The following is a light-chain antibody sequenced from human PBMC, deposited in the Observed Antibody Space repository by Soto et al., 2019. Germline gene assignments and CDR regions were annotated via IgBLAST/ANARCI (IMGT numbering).Light chain of an antibody. CDR2: KAS. J-gene: IGKJ4*01. V-gene: IGKV1-5*03. CDR1: QSISSW. Sequence: DIQMTQSPSTLSASVGDRVTITCRASQSISSWLAWYQQKPGKAPKLLIYKASSLESGVPSRFSGSGSGTDFTFTISSLQPEDIATYYCQQYDNLPRTFGGGTKVDIK. CDR3: QQYDNLPRT.